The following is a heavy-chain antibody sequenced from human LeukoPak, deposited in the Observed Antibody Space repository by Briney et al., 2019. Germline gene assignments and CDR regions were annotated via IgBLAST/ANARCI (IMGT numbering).Heavy chain of an antibody. D-gene: IGHD3-22*01. CDR3: ARDHYDSSGYYFKSGWFDP. CDR2: IYYSGST. J-gene: IGHJ5*02. Sequence: SETLSLTCTVSGGSISSYYWSWIQQPSGKGLEWIGYIYYSGSTNYNPSLKSRVTISVDTSKNQFSLKLSSVTAADTAVYYCARDHYDSSGYYFKSGWFDPWGQGTLVTVSS. V-gene: IGHV4-59*01. CDR1: GGSISSYY.